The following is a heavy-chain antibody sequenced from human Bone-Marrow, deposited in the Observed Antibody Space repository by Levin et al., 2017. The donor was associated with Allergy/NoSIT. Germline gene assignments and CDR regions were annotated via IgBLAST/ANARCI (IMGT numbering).Heavy chain of an antibody. V-gene: IGHV4-4*02. CDR2: IYHSGGT. J-gene: IGHJ4*02. Sequence: ASQTLSLTCAVSGGSINSTNWWSWVRQPPGTGLEWIGEIYHSGGTNYSPSLKSRVTISVDRSKNHFSLNLRSVTAADTALYYCATRPRVLLWLGELSHFDYWGQGILVTVSS. D-gene: IGHD3-10*01. CDR3: ATRPRVLLWLGELSHFDY. CDR1: GGSINSTNW.